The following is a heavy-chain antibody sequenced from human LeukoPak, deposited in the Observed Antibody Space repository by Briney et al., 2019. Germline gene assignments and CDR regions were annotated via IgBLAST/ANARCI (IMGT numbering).Heavy chain of an antibody. D-gene: IGHD6-13*01. CDR1: GFTFSRSA. V-gene: IGHV3-23*01. Sequence: GGSLTLSCAASGFTFSRSAMTWVRQTPGKGLDWVSSMSSSGNTYYADSVKGRFTISRDNSKNMLYLQINSLQSEDRAVYYCVKGRISEDGLDFWVQGTLVTVSS. J-gene: IGHJ4*02. CDR3: VKGRISEDGLDF. CDR2: MSSSGNT.